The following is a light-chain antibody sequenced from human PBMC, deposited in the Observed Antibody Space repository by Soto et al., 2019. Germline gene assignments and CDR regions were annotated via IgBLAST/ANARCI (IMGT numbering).Light chain of an antibody. J-gene: IGLJ2*01. CDR3: QSYDSSLSGAI. CDR2: VSI. V-gene: IGLV1-40*01. CDR1: NSNIGAGYE. Sequence: QSVLTQPPSVSGAPGQRITFSCTGSNSNIGAGYEVHWYQQLPGTAPKLLIYVSINRPSGVPDRFSGSKSGTSASLAITGLQAGDEADYYCQSYDSSLSGAIFGGGTKLTVL.